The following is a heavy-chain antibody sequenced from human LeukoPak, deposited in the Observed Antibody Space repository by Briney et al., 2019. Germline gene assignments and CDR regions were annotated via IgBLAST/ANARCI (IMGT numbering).Heavy chain of an antibody. CDR3: TRVRHGDYFDY. D-gene: IGHD4-17*01. CDR2: VRNKPNTYTT. Sequence: SGGSLRLSCAASGFTFSDHYMDWVRQAPGKGLEWVGRVRNKPNTYTTDYAAPVKGRFTISRDDSKNSLYLQMNSLKTEDTAVYYCTRVRHGDYFDYWGQGTLVTVSS. CDR1: GFTFSDHY. V-gene: IGHV3-72*01. J-gene: IGHJ4*02.